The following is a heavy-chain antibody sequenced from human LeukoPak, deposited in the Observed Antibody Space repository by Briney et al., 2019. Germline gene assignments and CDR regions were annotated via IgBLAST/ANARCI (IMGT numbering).Heavy chain of an antibody. CDR3: ARGTHTSLTLWEVGDQPELGYYFDY. CDR1: GGSISSSSYY. V-gene: IGHV4-39*07. D-gene: IGHD3-16*01. J-gene: IGHJ4*02. Sequence: KSSETLSLTCTVSGGSISSSSYYWGWIRQPPGKGLEWIGSIYYSGSTHYNPSLKSRATISVDTSKNQFSLKVRSVTAADTAVYYCARGTHTSLTLWEVGDQPELGYYFDYWGQGTLVTVSS. CDR2: IYYSGST.